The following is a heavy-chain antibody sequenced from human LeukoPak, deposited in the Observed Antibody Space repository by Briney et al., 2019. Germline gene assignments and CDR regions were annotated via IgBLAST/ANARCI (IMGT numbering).Heavy chain of an antibody. CDR2: ISGRGDST. CDR3: AKGAGYSSNWNFDY. J-gene: IGHJ4*02. D-gene: IGHD6-13*01. Sequence: GGSLRLSCAASGFTFSNAWMNWVRQAPGKGLEWVSTISGRGDSTYYADSVKGRFTISRDNSKNTLYLQMNSLRLEDTAGYYCAKGAGYSSNWNFDYWGQGTLVTVSS. V-gene: IGHV3-23*01. CDR1: GFTFSNAW.